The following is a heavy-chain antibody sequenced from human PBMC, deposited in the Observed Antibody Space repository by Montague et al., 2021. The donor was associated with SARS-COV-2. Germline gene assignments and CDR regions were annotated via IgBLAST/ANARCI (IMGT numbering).Heavy chain of an antibody. J-gene: IGHJ4*02. CDR2: ISYTGST. Sequence: SETLSLSCTVSGGSISNFYWTLIRSPPGKGLDWIGSISYTGSTNYNPSLKSRVAISVDTSKNQFSLKLTSVTAADTAFYYCARINPTGVDFWGQGTLVTVSS. V-gene: IGHV4-59*12. CDR3: ARINPTGVDF. CDR1: GGSISNFY. D-gene: IGHD1-14*01.